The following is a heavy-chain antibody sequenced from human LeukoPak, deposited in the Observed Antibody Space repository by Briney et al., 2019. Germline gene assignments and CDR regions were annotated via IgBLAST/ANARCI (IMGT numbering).Heavy chain of an antibody. J-gene: IGHJ6*02. Sequence: GGSLRLSCAASGFTFSSYAMHWVRQAPGKGLEWVAVISYDGSNKYYADSVKGRFTISRDNSKNTLYLQMNSLRAEDTAVYYCARGSSSGWYSYYYGMDVWGRGTTVTVSS. CDR1: GFTFSSYA. CDR3: ARGSSSGWYSYYYGMDV. CDR2: ISYDGSNK. D-gene: IGHD6-19*01. V-gene: IGHV3-30-3*01.